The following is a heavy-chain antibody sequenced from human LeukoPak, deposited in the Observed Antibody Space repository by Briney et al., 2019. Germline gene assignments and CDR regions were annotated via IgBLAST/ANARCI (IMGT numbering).Heavy chain of an antibody. CDR3: AKDNDILTGYDAFDI. D-gene: IGHD3-9*01. Sequence: PGGSLRLSCAASGFTFDDYAMHWVRQAPGKGLEWVSLISGDGSRTYYADSVKGRFTVSRDNSKNSLHLQMNSLRSEDTALYYCAKDNDILTGYDAFDIWGQGTMVTVSS. CDR1: GFTFDDYA. J-gene: IGHJ3*02. V-gene: IGHV3-43*02. CDR2: ISGDGSRT.